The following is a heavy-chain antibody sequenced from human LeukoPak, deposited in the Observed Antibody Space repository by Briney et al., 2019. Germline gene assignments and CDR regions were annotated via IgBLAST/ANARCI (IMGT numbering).Heavy chain of an antibody. J-gene: IGHJ4*02. Sequence: ASVKVSCKASGYTFTSYAMYWVRQAPGQGLEWMGWINTNTGNPTYAHGFTGRFVFSLDTSVSTAYLQISSLKTEDTAVFYCAREEGSSWYDFDDYWGQGTLVTVSS. CDR2: INTNTGNP. CDR3: AREEGSSWYDFDDY. CDR1: GYTFTSYA. D-gene: IGHD6-13*01. V-gene: IGHV7-4-1*02.